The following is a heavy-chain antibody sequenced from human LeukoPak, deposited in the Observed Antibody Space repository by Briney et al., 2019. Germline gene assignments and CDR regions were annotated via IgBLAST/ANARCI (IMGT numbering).Heavy chain of an antibody. J-gene: IGHJ3*02. CDR3: ARPGIAAALAFDI. D-gene: IGHD6-13*01. Sequence: ASVKVSCKASGYTFTGYYMHWVRQAPGQGLEWMGWISAYNGNTNYAQKLQGRVTMTTDTSTSTAYMELRSLRSDDTAVYYCARPGIAAALAFDIWGQGTMVTVSS. CDR2: ISAYNGNT. V-gene: IGHV1-18*04. CDR1: GYTFTGYY.